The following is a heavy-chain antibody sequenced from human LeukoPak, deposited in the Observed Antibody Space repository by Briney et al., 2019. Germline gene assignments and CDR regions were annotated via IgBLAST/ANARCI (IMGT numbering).Heavy chain of an antibody. CDR1: GFTFSSYS. CDR3: ARGGRQWLDFDY. Sequence: GGSLRLSCAASGFTFSSYSMNWVRQAPGKGLEWVSSISSSSSYMYYADSVKGRFTISRDNAKNSLYLQMNSLRAEDTAVYYCARGGRQWLDFDYWGQGTLVTVSS. J-gene: IGHJ4*02. D-gene: IGHD6-19*01. CDR2: ISSSSSYM. V-gene: IGHV3-21*01.